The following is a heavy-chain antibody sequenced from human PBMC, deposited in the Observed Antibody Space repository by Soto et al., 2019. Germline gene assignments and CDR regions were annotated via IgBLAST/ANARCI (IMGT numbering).Heavy chain of an antibody. J-gene: IGHJ4*02. D-gene: IGHD4-17*01. CDR1: GGTFSSYA. Sequence: GASVKVSCKASGGTFSSYAISWVRQAPGQGLEWMGWIIPIFGTTNYAQKFQGRVTITADTSTSTAYMELSSLSSQDTSVNYFTNVGYGEYVVSSNVFDYWGQGTLVTGSS. CDR2: IIPIFGTT. V-gene: IGHV1-69*06. CDR3: TNVGYGEYVVSSNVFDY.